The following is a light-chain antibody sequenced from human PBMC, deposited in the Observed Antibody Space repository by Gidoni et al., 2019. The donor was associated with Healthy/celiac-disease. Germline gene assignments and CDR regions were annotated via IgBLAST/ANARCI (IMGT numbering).Light chain of an antibody. J-gene: IGKJ1*01. Sequence: DIQMTQSPSTLSASVGDRVTITCRASQSISSWLAWYQQKTGKAPKLLIYKASSLERGVPSRFSGSGSGTEFTLTISSLQPDDFATYYCQQYNSYQGTFGQGTKVEIK. CDR1: QSISSW. CDR2: KAS. V-gene: IGKV1-5*03. CDR3: QQYNSYQGT.